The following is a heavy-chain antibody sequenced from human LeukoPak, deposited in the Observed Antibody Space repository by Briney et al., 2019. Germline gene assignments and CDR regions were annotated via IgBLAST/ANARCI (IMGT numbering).Heavy chain of an antibody. Sequence: GVSLRLSCAAPGFTFNTYWMSWVRQAPGKGLEWVANIKQDGSEKYYVDSVKGRFTISRDNAKNSLYLQMDSLRAEDTAVYYCARDKIVGATFFDYWGQGTLVTVSS. CDR2: IKQDGSEK. J-gene: IGHJ4*02. V-gene: IGHV3-7*01. CDR3: ARDKIVGATFFDY. CDR1: GFTFNTYW. D-gene: IGHD1-26*01.